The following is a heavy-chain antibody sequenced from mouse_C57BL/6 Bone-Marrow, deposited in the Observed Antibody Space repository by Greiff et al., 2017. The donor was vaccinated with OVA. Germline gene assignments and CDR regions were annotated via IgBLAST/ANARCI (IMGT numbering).Heavy chain of an antibody. CDR1: GFTFSDYY. CDR3: AGSPL. V-gene: IGHV5-12*01. J-gene: IGHJ3*01. Sequence: EVKVEESGGGLVQPGGSLKLSCAASGFTFSDYYMYWVRQTPEKRLEWVAYISNGGGSTYYPDTVKGRFTISRDNAKNTLYLQMSRLKSEDTAMYYCAGSPLWGQGTLVTVSA. CDR2: ISNGGGST.